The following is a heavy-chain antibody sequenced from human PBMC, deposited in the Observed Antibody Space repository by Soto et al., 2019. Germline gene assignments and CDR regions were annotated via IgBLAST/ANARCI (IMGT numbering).Heavy chain of an antibody. CDR2: IDPSDSYT. J-gene: IGHJ4*02. V-gene: IGHV5-10-1*01. Sequence: VDSLKISCKCSGYSFTSYWISWVRQMPGKGLEWMGRIDPSDSYTNYSPSFQGHVTISADKSISTAYLQWSSLKASDTAMYYCARLNWNYEDPRYWGQGTLVTVSS. CDR3: ARLNWNYEDPRY. D-gene: IGHD1-7*01. CDR1: GYSFTSYW.